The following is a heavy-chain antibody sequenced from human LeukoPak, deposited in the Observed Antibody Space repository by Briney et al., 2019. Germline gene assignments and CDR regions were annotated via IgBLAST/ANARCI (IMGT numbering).Heavy chain of an antibody. Sequence: ASVKVSCKVSGYTLTELSMHWMRQAPGKGLEWMGGFDPEDGETIYAQKFQGRVTMTEDTSTDTAYMELSSLRSEDTAVYYCATVARRYYDYVWGSYRYTDWFDPWGQGTLVTVSP. D-gene: IGHD3-16*02. CDR1: GYTLTELS. V-gene: IGHV1-24*01. CDR3: ATVARRYYDYVWGSYRYTDWFDP. CDR2: FDPEDGET. J-gene: IGHJ5*02.